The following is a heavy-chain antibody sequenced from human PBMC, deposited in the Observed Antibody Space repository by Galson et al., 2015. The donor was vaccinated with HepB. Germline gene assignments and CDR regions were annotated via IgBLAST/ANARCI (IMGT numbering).Heavy chain of an antibody. J-gene: IGHJ3*02. CDR3: AGYCSSTSCYRGRFAFDI. V-gene: IGHV3-23*01. CDR2: ISGSGGTT. Sequence: SLRLSCAASGFTFSSHAMTWVRQAPGKGLEWVSVISGSGGTTYYADSVKGLFTISKDNSKNTLYLQMNSLRAEDTALYYCAGYCSSTSCYRGRFAFDIWGQGTMVTVSS. CDR1: GFTFSSHA. D-gene: IGHD2-2*02.